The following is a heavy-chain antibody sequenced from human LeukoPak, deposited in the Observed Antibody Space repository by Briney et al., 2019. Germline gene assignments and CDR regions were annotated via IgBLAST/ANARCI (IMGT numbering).Heavy chain of an antibody. CDR3: ARDSGDSSGYFDY. CDR1: GFTFSNYG. Sequence: PGGSLRLSCAASGFTFSNYGMHWVRQAPGKGLEWVAVIWYDGSNKYYADSVKGRFTISRDNSKNTLYLQMNSLRAEDTAVYYCARDSGDSSGYFDYWGQGTLVTVSS. CDR2: IWYDGSNK. D-gene: IGHD3-22*01. J-gene: IGHJ4*02. V-gene: IGHV3-33*01.